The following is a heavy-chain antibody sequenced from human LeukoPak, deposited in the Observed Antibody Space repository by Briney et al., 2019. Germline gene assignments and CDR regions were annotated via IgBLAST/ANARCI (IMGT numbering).Heavy chain of an antibody. D-gene: IGHD3-10*01. CDR1: GGSVSSTDYY. V-gene: IGHV4-30-4*08. CDR3: VRATWGSGYFDY. Sequence: PSETLSLTCTVSGGSVSSTDYYWNWIRQPPGKGLEWIGYIYYSGSTYYNPSLKSRVTISLDMSKNQFSLKLSSVTAADTAVYYCVRATWGSGYFDYWGQGTLVTVSS. J-gene: IGHJ4*02. CDR2: IYYSGST.